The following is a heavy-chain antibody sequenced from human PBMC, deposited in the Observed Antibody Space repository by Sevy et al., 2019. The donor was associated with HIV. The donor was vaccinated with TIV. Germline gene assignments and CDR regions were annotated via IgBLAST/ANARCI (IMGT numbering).Heavy chain of an antibody. J-gene: IGHJ6*03. CDR1: GFTFSSYA. CDR2: ISGSGGST. V-gene: IGHV3-23*01. D-gene: IGHD3-10*01. CDR3: AKASSGSYLDYYYYYMDV. Sequence: GGCLRLSCAASGFTFSSYAMNWVRQAPGKGLEWVSAISGSGGSTYYADSVKGRFTISRDNSKNTLYLQMNSLRAEDTAVYYCAKASSGSYLDYYYYYMDVWGKGTTVTVSS.